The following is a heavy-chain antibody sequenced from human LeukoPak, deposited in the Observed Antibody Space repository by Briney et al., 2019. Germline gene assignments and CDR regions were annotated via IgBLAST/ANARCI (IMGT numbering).Heavy chain of an antibody. Sequence: ASVKVSCKASGYTFTCYYMHWVRQAPGQGLEWMGRINPNSGGTNYAQKFQGRVTMTRDTSISTAYMELSRLRSDDTAVYYCARVSDSTTGALLLWFGEGNNWFDPWGQGTLVTVSS. D-gene: IGHD3-10*01. V-gene: IGHV1-2*06. CDR2: INPNSGGT. CDR1: GYTFTCYY. CDR3: ARVSDSTTGALLLWFGEGNNWFDP. J-gene: IGHJ5*02.